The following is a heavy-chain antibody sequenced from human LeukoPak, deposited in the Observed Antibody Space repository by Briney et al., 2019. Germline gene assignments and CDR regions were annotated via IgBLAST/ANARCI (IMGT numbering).Heavy chain of an antibody. CDR3: ARGYGYSYGPRSGLDY. D-gene: IGHD5-18*01. CDR2: IYHSGST. J-gene: IGHJ4*02. V-gene: IGHV4-30-2*01. Sequence: SETLSLTCTVSGGSISSGGYYWSWIRQPPGKGLEWIGYIYHSGSTYYNPSLKSRVTISVDRSKNQFSLKLSSVTAADTAVYYCARGYGYSYGPRSGLDYWGQGTLVTVSS. CDR1: GGSISSGGYY.